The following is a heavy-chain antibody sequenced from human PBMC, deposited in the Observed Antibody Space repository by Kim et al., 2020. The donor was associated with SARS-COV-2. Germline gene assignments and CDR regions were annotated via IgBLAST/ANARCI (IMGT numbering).Heavy chain of an antibody. J-gene: IGHJ4*02. CDR1: GGSISSSSYY. V-gene: IGHV4-39*01. D-gene: IGHD6-19*01. Sequence: SETLSLTCTVSGGSISSSSYYWGWIRQPPGKGLEWIGSIYYSGSTYYNPSLKSRVTISVDTSKNQFSLKLSSVTAADTAVYYCARHQRGGIAVAGGYYFDYWGQGTLVTVAA. CDR2: IYYSGST. CDR3: ARHQRGGIAVAGGYYFDY.